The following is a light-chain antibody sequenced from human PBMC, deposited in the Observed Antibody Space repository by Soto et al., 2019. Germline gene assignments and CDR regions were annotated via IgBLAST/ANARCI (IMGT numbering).Light chain of an antibody. J-gene: IGLJ2*01. CDR3: SSYAGVNNPVV. Sequence: QSALTQPPSASGSPGQSVTISCTGTSSDVGGYNYVSWYQQHPGKAPKFMIYEVSKRPSGVPDRFSGSKSGNTASLTVSGLQADDEADYYCSSYAGVNNPVVFGGGTKVTLL. V-gene: IGLV2-8*01. CDR1: SSDVGGYNY. CDR2: EVS.